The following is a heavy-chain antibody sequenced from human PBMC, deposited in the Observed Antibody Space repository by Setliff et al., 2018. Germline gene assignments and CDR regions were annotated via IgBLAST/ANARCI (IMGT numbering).Heavy chain of an antibody. J-gene: IGHJ5*02. CDR3: ARIMGIVGDNWFDP. CDR1: GGTFSSYD. Sequence: ASVKVSCKASGGTFSSYDINWVRQATGQGLEWMGRINPNSGGTNYAQKFQGRVTMTRDTSISTAYMELSRLRSDDTAVYYCARIMGIVGDNWFDPWGQGTLVTVSS. D-gene: IGHD1-26*01. V-gene: IGHV1-2*06. CDR2: INPNSGGT.